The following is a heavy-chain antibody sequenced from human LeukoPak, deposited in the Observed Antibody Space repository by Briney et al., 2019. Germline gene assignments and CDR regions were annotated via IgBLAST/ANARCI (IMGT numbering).Heavy chain of an antibody. CDR2: INHSGSI. CDR1: GGSFSGYY. V-gene: IGHV4-34*01. CDR3: ARSNDGSGSYHIDY. D-gene: IGHD3-10*01. Sequence: RPSETLSLTCAVYGGSFSGYYWSWIRQPPGKGLEWIGEINHSGSINYNPSLKSRVTISVDTSKNQFSLKLSSVIAADTAVYYCARSNDGSGSYHIDYWGQGTLVPVSS. J-gene: IGHJ4*02.